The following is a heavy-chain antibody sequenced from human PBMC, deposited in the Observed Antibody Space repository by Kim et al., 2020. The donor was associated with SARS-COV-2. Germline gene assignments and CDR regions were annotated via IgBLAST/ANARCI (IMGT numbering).Heavy chain of an antibody. CDR3: ARGLLNSWTFRGYYYYYGMDV. J-gene: IGHJ6*02. D-gene: IGHD6-13*01. CDR1: GYTFTSYD. CDR2: MNPNSGNT. Sequence: ASVKVSCKASGYTFTSYDINWVRQATGQGLEWMGWMNPNSGNTGYAQKFQGRVTMTRNTSISTAYMELSSLRSEDTAVYYCARGLLNSWTFRGYYYYYGMDVWGQETTVTVS. V-gene: IGHV1-8*01.